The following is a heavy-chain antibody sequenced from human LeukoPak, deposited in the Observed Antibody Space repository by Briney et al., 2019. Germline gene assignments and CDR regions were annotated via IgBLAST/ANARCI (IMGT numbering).Heavy chain of an antibody. V-gene: IGHV1-69*13. D-gene: IGHD6-6*01. Sequence: SVTDSCTASGGTFSSYAISWVRQAPGQGLEWMGGIIPIFGTANYAQKFQGRVTITADESTSTAYMELSSLRSEDTAVYYCARHLAARYYYGMDVWGQGTTVTVSS. CDR2: IIPIFGTA. CDR3: ARHLAARYYYGMDV. J-gene: IGHJ6*02. CDR1: GGTFSSYA.